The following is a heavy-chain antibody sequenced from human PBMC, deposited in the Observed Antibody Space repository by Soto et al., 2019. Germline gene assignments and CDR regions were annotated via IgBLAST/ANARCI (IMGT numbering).Heavy chain of an antibody. J-gene: IGHJ6*02. CDR1: GGPLISYA. CDR2: IIPIFGTA. V-gene: IGHV1-69*06. Sequence: SVKVSCKASGGPLISYAIIWVRQAPGQGLEWMGGIIPIFGTANYAQKFQGRVTITADKSTSTAYMELSSLRSEDTAVYYCAGITMVRGVLRDYYYGMDVWGQGTTVTVSS. CDR3: AGITMVRGVLRDYYYGMDV. D-gene: IGHD3-10*01.